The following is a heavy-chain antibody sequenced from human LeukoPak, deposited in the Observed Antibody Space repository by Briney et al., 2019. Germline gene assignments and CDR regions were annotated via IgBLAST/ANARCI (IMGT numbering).Heavy chain of an antibody. CDR2: MNPNSGST. Sequence: ASVKVSCKASGYTFTSYDINWVRQATGQGLEWMGWMNPNSGSTGYAQKFQGRVTMTRNTSISTACMELSSLRSEDTAVYYCARNPHGVTIFGVDNYYYYYGMDVWGQGTTVTVSS. CDR3: ARNPHGVTIFGVDNYYYYYGMDV. D-gene: IGHD3-3*01. V-gene: IGHV1-8*01. J-gene: IGHJ6*02. CDR1: GYTFTSYD.